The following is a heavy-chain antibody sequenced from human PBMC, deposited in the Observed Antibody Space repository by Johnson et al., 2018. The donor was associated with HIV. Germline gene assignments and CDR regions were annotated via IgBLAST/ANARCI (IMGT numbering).Heavy chain of an antibody. CDR1: GFTLDDYG. V-gene: IGHV3-23*04. D-gene: IGHD3-3*01. CDR2: ISGSGGST. Sequence: VQLVESGGGVVRPGGSLRLSCAASGFTLDDYGMSWVRQAPGKGLEWVSGISGSGGSTYYADSVKGRFTISRDNSKITLYLQMNSLRAEDMAVYYCARAKNLFWSGYYDAFDIWGQGTMVTVSS. CDR3: ARAKNLFWSGYYDAFDI. J-gene: IGHJ3*02.